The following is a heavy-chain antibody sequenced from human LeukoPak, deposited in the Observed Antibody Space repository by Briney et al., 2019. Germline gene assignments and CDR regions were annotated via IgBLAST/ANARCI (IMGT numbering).Heavy chain of an antibody. CDR3: ARDQDIVATIGY. CDR2: ISGSGGGT. D-gene: IGHD5-12*01. Sequence: GGSLRLSCAASGFTFSTYGMTWVRQAPGKGLEWVSAISGSGGGTYFADSVKGRFTISRDNSKRTLFLQMNSLRAEDTAVYYCARDQDIVATIGYWGQGTLVTVSS. J-gene: IGHJ4*02. CDR1: GFTFSTYG. V-gene: IGHV3-23*01.